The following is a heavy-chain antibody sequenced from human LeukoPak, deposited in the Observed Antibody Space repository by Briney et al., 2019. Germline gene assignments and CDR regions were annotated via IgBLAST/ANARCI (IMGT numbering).Heavy chain of an antibody. J-gene: IGHJ6*02. V-gene: IGHV3-30*04. D-gene: IGHD1-26*01. CDR2: ISYDGSNK. Sequence: GGSLRLSCAASGFTFSSYAMHWVRQAPGKGLEWVAVISYDGSNKYYADSVKGRFTISRDNSKNTLYLQMNSLRAEDTAVYYCVRDRSGSGVGMDVWGQGTTVTVSS. CDR1: GFTFSSYA. CDR3: VRDRSGSGVGMDV.